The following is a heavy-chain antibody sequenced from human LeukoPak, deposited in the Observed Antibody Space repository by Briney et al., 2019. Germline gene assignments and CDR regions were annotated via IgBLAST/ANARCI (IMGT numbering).Heavy chain of an antibody. CDR1: GGSITGFY. Sequence: PSETLSLTCTVSGGSITGFYWNWIRRPPGKGLEWIGYVYYDGSTDYNPSLKSRVTISLDTSKNQFSLKLSSVTAADTAVYYRARRSHGDWFYFDLWGRGTLVTVSS. J-gene: IGHJ2*01. CDR2: VYYDGST. CDR3: ARRSHGDWFYFDL. V-gene: IGHV4-59*01. D-gene: IGHD3/OR15-3a*01.